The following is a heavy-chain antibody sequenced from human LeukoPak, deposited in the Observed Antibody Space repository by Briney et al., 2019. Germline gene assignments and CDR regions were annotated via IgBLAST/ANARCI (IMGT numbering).Heavy chain of an antibody. CDR2: IYYSGST. CDR1: GGSISSGGYY. D-gene: IGHD5-12*01. CDR3: ARHGDGYNYALLGWLYAFDI. V-gene: IGHV4-39*01. Sequence: SETLSLTCTVSGGSISSGGYYWSWIRQHPGKGLEWIGYIYYSGSTYYNPSLKSRVTISVDTSKNQFSLKLSSVTAADTAVYYCARHGDGYNYALLGWLYAFDIWGQGTMVTVSS. J-gene: IGHJ3*02.